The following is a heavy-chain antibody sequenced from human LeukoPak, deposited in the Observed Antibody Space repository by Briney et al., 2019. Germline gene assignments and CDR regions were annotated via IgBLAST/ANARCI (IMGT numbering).Heavy chain of an antibody. CDR1: GGSISSYY. V-gene: IGHV4-59*01. D-gene: IGHD4-17*01. CDR3: ARGPLGDEFADAFDI. J-gene: IGHJ3*02. Sequence: SETLSLTCTVSGGSISSYYWSWIRQPPGKGLEWIGYIYYSGSTNYNPSLKSRVTISVDTSKNQFSLKLSSVTAADTAVYYCARGPLGDEFADAFDIWGQGTMVTVSS. CDR2: IYYSGST.